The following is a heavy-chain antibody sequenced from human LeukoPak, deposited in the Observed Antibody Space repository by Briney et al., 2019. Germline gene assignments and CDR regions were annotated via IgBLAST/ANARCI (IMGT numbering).Heavy chain of an antibody. D-gene: IGHD6-6*01. CDR1: GGSISSYY. CDR3: ARGYVSTYSSSPNFDY. CDR2: INHSGST. Sequence: SETLSLTCTVSGGSISSYYWSWIRQPPGKGLEWIGEINHSGSTNYNPSLKSRVTISVDTSKNQFSLKLSSVTAADTAVYYCARGYVSTYSSSPNFDYWGQGTLVTVSS. V-gene: IGHV4-34*01. J-gene: IGHJ4*02.